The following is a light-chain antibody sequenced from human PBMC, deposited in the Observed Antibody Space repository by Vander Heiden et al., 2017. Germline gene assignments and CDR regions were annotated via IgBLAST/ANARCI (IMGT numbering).Light chain of an antibody. V-gene: IGKV1-13*02. J-gene: IGKJ5*01. CDR2: DAS. CDR3: QQYNSYPLT. Sequence: ALQLTPSPFPPSASVGHRVTITCPASQGSSSALAWYQQKPGKAPKLLIYDASSLGSGVPSRFSSSGSGTDFTLTISSLQPEDFATYYYQQYNSYPLTFGQGTQLEIK. CDR1: QGSSSA.